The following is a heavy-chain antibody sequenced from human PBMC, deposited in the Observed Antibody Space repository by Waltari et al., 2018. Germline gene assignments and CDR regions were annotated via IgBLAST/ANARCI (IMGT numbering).Heavy chain of an antibody. V-gene: IGHV3-11*01. CDR1: GFTFSDFY. Sequence: QEQLVESGGGLVKPGASLRLSCEASGFTFSDFYMSLIRQTPGEGLEGISCIRSSGDDVYYVDSVKWRFTCSRDNAKNSLYLQMTSLSPEDTAVYYCARGAPFDPWGQGTLVIFSS. CDR2: IRSSGDDV. CDR3: ARGAPFDP. J-gene: IGHJ5*02.